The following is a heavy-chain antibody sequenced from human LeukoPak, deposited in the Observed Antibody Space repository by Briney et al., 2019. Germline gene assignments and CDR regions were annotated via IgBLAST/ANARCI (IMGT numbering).Heavy chain of an antibody. CDR3: ARTDAFYYDSSGADAFDI. CDR1: GGSISSGSYY. V-gene: IGHV4-61*02. J-gene: IGHJ3*02. D-gene: IGHD3-22*01. Sequence: SETLSLTCTVSGGSISSGSYYWSWIRQPAGKGLEWIGRIYTSGSTNYNPSLKSRVTISVDTSKNQFSLKLSSVTAADTAVYYCARTDAFYYDSSGADAFDIWGQGTMVTVSS. CDR2: IYTSGST.